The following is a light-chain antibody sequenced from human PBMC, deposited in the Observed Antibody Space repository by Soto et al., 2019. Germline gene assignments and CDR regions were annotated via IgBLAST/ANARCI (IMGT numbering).Light chain of an antibody. J-gene: IGKJ1*01. CDR1: QSVSSK. CDR2: GAS. V-gene: IGKV3-15*01. Sequence: EIVMTQSPATLSVSPGERATLSCRASQSVSSKLAWYQQKPGQAPRLLIYGASTRATGTPARSSGSGSGTVFTLTISSLQSEDFAVYYCQQYNNWPPWTFGRGTKVEIK. CDR3: QQYNNWPPWT.